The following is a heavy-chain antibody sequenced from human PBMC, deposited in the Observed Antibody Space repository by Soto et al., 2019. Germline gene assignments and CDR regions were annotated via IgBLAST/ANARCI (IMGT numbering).Heavy chain of an antibody. CDR2: VNADGSST. CDR3: SKAGDWNYVFDF. D-gene: IGHD1-7*01. J-gene: IGHJ4*02. V-gene: IGHV3-74*01. CDR1: GFSFTHYR. Sequence: EVRLVESGGGQVHPGGSLRLSCAASGFSFTHYRIHWVRQVPGKGLEWVCRVNADGSSTNYAGFAKGRFTISRDNSKNTVYFEINNLRADDTALYYCSKAGDWNYVFDFWGQGTSVIVSS.